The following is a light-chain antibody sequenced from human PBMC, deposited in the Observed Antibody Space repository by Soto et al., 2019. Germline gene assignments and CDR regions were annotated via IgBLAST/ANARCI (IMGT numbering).Light chain of an antibody. CDR2: SAS. Sequence: IQLTQSPSFLSASVGDRVTITCRASQRVSTYLNWYQQRPGRDPKLLIYSASTLQSGVPSNFSGGASGTEFTLTISSLQPEDSASYFCHQTYSVPPTFGQGTKVEV. J-gene: IGKJ1*01. CDR3: HQTYSVPPT. CDR1: QRVSTY. V-gene: IGKV1-39*01.